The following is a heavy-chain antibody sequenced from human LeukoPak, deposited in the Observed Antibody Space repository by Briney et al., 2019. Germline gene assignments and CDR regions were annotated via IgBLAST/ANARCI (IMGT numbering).Heavy chain of an antibody. CDR2: IWYDGDNK. D-gene: IGHD3-9*01. CDR1: GFTFSHYG. CDR3: ARDWQSLNFFDTTGYPTIFNY. Sequence: SGGSLRLSCAASGFTFSHYGMHWVRQAPGKGLEWVASIWYDGDNKNYADSVKGRFTISRDNAKSSLYLQMSSLRAEDTAVYYCARDWQSLNFFDTTGYPTIFNYWGQGTLVTVSS. J-gene: IGHJ4*02. V-gene: IGHV3-33*01.